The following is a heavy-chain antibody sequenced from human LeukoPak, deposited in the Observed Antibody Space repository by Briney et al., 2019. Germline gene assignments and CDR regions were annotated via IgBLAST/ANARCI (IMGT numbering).Heavy chain of an antibody. V-gene: IGHV1-69*13. J-gene: IGHJ6*03. D-gene: IGHD3-3*01. CDR3: ARDPYDFWSGSYYYMDV. Sequence: SVKVSCKASGGTFSSYAISWVRQAPGQGLEWMGGIIPIFGTANYAQKFQGRVTITADESTSTAYMALSSLRSEDTAVYYCARDPYDFWSGSYYYMDVWGKGTTVTVSS. CDR1: GGTFSSYA. CDR2: IIPIFGTA.